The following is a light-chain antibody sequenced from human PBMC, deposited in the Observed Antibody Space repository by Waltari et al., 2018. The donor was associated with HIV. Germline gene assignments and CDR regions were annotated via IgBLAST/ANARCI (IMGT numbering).Light chain of an antibody. V-gene: IGLV2-8*01. CDR1: SRHVGAYNY. J-gene: IGLJ2*01. CDR2: DVT. CDR3: ASHAGSKDV. Sequence: QSALTQPPSASGSPGQSVTISCTGTSRHVGAYNYVSWFQQHPGKAPTLMIYDVTKRPSGVPDRFSGSKSGNTASLTVSGLQAEDEADYYCASHAGSKDVFGGGTRLTVL.